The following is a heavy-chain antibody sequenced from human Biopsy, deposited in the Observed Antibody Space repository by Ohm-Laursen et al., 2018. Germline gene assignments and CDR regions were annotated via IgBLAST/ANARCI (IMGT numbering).Heavy chain of an antibody. Sequence: GTLSLTCSVSGGSISGYHWGWIRKSPGKGLERLAYISYTGGITSNPSLNGRATMSLDTSKNQFSLRLIYVTAADTAVYYCARMPHFDYWGQGILVTVSS. J-gene: IGHJ4*02. D-gene: IGHD2-2*01. V-gene: IGHV4-59*01. CDR1: GGSISGYH. CDR2: ISYTGGI. CDR3: ARMPHFDY.